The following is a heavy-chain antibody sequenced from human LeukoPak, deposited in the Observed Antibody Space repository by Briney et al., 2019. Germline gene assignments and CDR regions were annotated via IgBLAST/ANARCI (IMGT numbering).Heavy chain of an antibody. D-gene: IGHD3-10*01. CDR1: GGSISSSSYY. J-gene: IGHJ4*02. CDR3: ARHRSYYYGSGRAGGRTDIEY. Sequence: SETLSLTCTVSGGSISSSSYYWGWIRQPPGKGLEWIGSISYSGSTYYNPSLSLKSRVTISVDTSKKQFSLKLSSVTASDTAVYYCARHRSYYYGSGRAGGRTDIEYWGQGTLVTVSS. CDR2: ISYSGST. V-gene: IGHV4-39*01.